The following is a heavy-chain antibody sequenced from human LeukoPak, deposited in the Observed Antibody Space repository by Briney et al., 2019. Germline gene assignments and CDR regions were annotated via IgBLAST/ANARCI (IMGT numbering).Heavy chain of an antibody. CDR3: ATYK. Sequence: GGSLRLSCAASGFIFSNNWMTWFRQAPGEGLEWVASIRPDGSETYYVDFAKGRFTLSRDNAKMSSYLQMNSLRDEDTAVYYCATYKGGQGTLVTVSS. J-gene: IGHJ4*02. V-gene: IGHV3-7*01. CDR2: IRPDGSET. CDR1: GFIFSNNW. D-gene: IGHD1-1*01.